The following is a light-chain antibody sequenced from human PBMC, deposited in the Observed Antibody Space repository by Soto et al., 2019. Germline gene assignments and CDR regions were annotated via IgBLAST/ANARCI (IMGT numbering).Light chain of an antibody. CDR1: QSIARY. CDR3: QQYNSYSRT. CDR2: DAS. J-gene: IGKJ1*01. V-gene: IGKV1-5*01. Sequence: DIQMTQSPSSLSPSVGDRVTITCRASQSIARYLNWYQQKPGKAPKLLIYDASSLESGVPSRFSGSGSGTEFTLTISSLQPDDFATYYCQQYNSYSRTFGQGTKVDIK.